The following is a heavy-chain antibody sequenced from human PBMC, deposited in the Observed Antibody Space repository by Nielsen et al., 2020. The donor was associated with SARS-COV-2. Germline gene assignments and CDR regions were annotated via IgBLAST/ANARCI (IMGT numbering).Heavy chain of an antibody. V-gene: IGHV4-61*02. J-gene: IGHJ4*02. CDR1: GGSVSSGSYY. D-gene: IGHD7-27*01. Sequence: SETLSLTCSVSGGSVSSGSYYWSWIRQPAGKGLEWIGRIYRSGRTNYNPSLKSRVTISLDTSENQFSLKLSSVTAADTAVYYCARDCSCGLGSSPSYYFDYWGQGTLVTVSS. CDR3: ARDCSCGLGSSPSYYFDY. CDR2: IYRSGRT.